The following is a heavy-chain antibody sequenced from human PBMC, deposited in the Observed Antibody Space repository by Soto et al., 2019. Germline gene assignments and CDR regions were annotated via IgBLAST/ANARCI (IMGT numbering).Heavy chain of an antibody. CDR2: ISTYNGNT. CDR1: GYSFTTSG. Sequence: QVQLVQSGAEVQMPGASVKVSCRASGYSFTTSGINWVRQATGQGLEWMGWISTYNGNTNYAQKIQDRLILTTDTATSTAYMELRSLRSDDTAIYYCARRLYGDYDYWGQGTLVTVSS. CDR3: ARRLYGDYDY. V-gene: IGHV1-18*01. J-gene: IGHJ4*02. D-gene: IGHD4-17*01.